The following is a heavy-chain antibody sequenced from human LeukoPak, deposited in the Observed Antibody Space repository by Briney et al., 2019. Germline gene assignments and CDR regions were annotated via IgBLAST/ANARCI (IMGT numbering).Heavy chain of an antibody. V-gene: IGHV1-18*01. D-gene: IGHD6-13*01. Sequence: ASVKVSCKASGYTFTSYGISWVRQAPGQGLEWMGWISAYNGNTNYAQKLQGRVTMTTDTSTSTAYMELRILRSDDTAVYYCARGVDSSRWYNYHYYYLDVWGKGTTVTVSS. J-gene: IGHJ6*03. CDR1: GYTFTSYG. CDR2: ISAYNGNT. CDR3: ARGVDSSRWYNYHYYYLDV.